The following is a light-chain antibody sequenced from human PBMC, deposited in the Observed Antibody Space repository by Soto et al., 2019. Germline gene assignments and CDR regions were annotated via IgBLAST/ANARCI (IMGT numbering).Light chain of an antibody. Sequence: DVQMTQSPSSLSPSVGDRVTITCRASQSFNTWLAWYQQKPGKAPKLLIYAASALHSGVPSRFSGSGSGTDFTLTISSLHPEDFAVYFCQQFKNYPITFGQGTRLQIK. V-gene: IGKV1-5*01. CDR1: QSFNTW. J-gene: IGKJ5*01. CDR3: QQFKNYPIT. CDR2: AAS.